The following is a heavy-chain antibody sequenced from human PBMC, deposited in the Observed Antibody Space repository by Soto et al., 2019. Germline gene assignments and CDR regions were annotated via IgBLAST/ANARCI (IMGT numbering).Heavy chain of an antibody. D-gene: IGHD3-10*01. V-gene: IGHV1-46*01. Sequence: ASVKVSCKASGYTFTTHYMHWVRQAPGQGLEWMGIINPSGGRTTYALKFQGRVTMTSDTSTNTVYVELTSLRSEDTAIYFCARAGENYGSGTFSPPLRYYFNSWGQGTLVTVSS. CDR1: GYTFTTHY. CDR2: INPSGGRT. J-gene: IGHJ4*02. CDR3: ARAGENYGSGTFSPPLRYYFNS.